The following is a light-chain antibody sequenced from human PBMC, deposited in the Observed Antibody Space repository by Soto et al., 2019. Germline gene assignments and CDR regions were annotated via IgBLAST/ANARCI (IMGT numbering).Light chain of an antibody. Sequence: QLTQSPSSLSASVGDRVAITCRASQDIAIYLAWYQQKPGKAPELLIYAASTLQSGVPSRFSGSGSGTDFTLTISCLQSEDFATYYCQQYYSFPLTFGGGTKVDIK. V-gene: IGKV1-9*01. CDR3: QQYYSFPLT. CDR2: AAS. CDR1: QDIAIY. J-gene: IGKJ4*01.